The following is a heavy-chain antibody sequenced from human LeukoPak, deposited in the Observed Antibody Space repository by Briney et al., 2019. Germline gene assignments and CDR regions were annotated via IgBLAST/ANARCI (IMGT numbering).Heavy chain of an antibody. J-gene: IGHJ5*02. V-gene: IGHV1-2*02. CDR3: ARDPVGWFDP. CDR2: INPNSGGT. CDR1: GDTFSKYP. Sequence: ASVKVSCKSSGDTFSKYPIGWVRQAPGQGLEWMGWINPNSGGTNSAQKFQGRVTMTRDTSISTAYMEVSRLRSDDTAVYYCARDPVGWFDPWGQGTLVTVSS.